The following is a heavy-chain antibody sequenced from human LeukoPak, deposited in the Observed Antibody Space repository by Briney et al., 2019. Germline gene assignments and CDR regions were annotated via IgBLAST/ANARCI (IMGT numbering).Heavy chain of an antibody. CDR1: GGSMNNYY. D-gene: IGHD3-16*01. J-gene: IGHJ4*02. CDR2: IYYRETP. Sequence: NTSETLSLTCTVSGGSMNNYYWSWVRQPPGKGLEWIGYIYYRETPTYNPSLKSRLTISVDTSKDQFSLKLTSVTAADTAVYYCASGRFPEARADYWGPGTQVTVSS. CDR3: ASGRFPEARADY. V-gene: IGHV4-59*01.